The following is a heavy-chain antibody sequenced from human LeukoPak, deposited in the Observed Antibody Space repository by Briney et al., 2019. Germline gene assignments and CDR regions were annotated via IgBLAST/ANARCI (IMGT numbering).Heavy chain of an antibody. CDR2: ISSSSSYI. CDR3: AREKTVAGTVDY. Sequence: GGSLRLSCEASGFTFSSYSMNWVRQAPGKGLEWVSSISSSSSYIYYADSVKGRFTISRDNAKNSLYLQMNSLRAEDTAVYYCAREKTVAGTVDYWGQGTLVTVSS. CDR1: GFTFSSYS. D-gene: IGHD6-19*01. J-gene: IGHJ4*02. V-gene: IGHV3-21*01.